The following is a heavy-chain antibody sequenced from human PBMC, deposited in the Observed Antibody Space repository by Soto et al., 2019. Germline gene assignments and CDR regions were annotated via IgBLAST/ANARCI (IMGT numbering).Heavy chain of an antibody. CDR1: GFTFSVSA. CDR2: VRSKGNNYAT. CDR3: ARFSAAENWYFDL. Sequence: EVQLVESGGGLVQPGGSLKLSCAASGFTFSVSAMHWVRQASGKGLEWVGRVRSKGNNYATTYAASVKGRFTISRDDSKTPAYLQMNSLKTEDTAVYFCARFSAAENWYFDLWGRGTLVTVSA. V-gene: IGHV3-73*02. J-gene: IGHJ2*01. D-gene: IGHD1-26*01.